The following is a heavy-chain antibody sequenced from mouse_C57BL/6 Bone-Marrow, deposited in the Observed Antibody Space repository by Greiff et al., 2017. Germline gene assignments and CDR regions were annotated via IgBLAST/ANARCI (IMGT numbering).Heavy chain of an antibody. CDR2: ISDGGSYT. CDR3: ARERFGWYFDV. V-gene: IGHV5-4*01. J-gene: IGHJ1*03. CDR1: GFTFSSYA. Sequence: EVQVVESGGGLVKPGGSLKLSCAASGFTFSSYAMSWVRQTPEKRLEWVATISDGGSYTYYPDNVKGRFTISRDNAKNNLYLQMSHLKSEDTAMYYCARERFGWYFDVWGTGTTVTVSS.